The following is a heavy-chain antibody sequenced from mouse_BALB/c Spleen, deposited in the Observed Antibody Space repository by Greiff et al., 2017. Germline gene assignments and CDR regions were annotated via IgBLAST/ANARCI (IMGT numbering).Heavy chain of an antibody. Sequence: LVESGGGLVKPGGSLKLSCAASGFTFSSYAMSWVRQTPEKRLEWVASISSGGSTYYPDSVKGRFTISRDNARNILYLQMSSLRSEDTAMYYCARDGNYGAMDYWGQGTSVTVSS. CDR3: ARDGNYGAMDY. CDR1: GFTFSSYA. J-gene: IGHJ4*01. D-gene: IGHD2-1*01. V-gene: IGHV5-6-5*01. CDR2: ISSGGST.